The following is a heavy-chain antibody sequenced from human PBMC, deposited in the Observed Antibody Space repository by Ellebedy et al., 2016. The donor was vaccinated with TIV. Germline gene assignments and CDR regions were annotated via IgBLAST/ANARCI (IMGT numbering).Heavy chain of an antibody. CDR1: GYTFTSYY. Sequence: ASVKVSCKASGYTFTSYYMHWVRQAPGQGLEWMGGIVSTFGTAKYAQKFQGRVTITADESTNTAYMELSSLRSEDTAVYYCARVGMATSYGMDVWGQGTTVTVSS. CDR3: ARVGMATSYGMDV. V-gene: IGHV1-69*13. CDR2: IVSTFGTA. J-gene: IGHJ6*02. D-gene: IGHD5-24*01.